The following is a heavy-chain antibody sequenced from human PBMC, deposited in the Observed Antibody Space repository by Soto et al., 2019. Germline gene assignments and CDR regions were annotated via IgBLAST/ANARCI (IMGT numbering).Heavy chain of an antibody. D-gene: IGHD6-19*01. CDR1: GFTFSSYA. J-gene: IGHJ3*01. CDR3: ARQWLGSPPDTFDV. Sequence: QVQLVESGGGVVQPGRSLRLSCAASGFTFSSYAMHWVRQAPGKGLEWVALISYDGSNKYYADSVKGRFAISRDNSKNTLSLQMNSLGAADTAVYYCARQWLGSPPDTFDVWGQGTMVTVSS. V-gene: IGHV3-30*09. CDR2: ISYDGSNK.